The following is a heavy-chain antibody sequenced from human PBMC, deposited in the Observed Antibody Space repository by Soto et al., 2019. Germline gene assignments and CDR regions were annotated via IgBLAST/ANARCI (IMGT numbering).Heavy chain of an antibody. D-gene: IGHD2-2*01. CDR3: ARRSRGGIVVVPAPTLYYMDV. J-gene: IGHJ6*03. CDR1: GFTFSDYY. V-gene: IGHV3-11*01. CDR2: ISSSGSTI. Sequence: GGSLRLSCAASGFTFSDYYMSWIRQAPGKGLEWVSYISSSGSTIYYADSVKGRFTISRDNAKNSLYLQMNSLRAEDTAVYYCARRSRGGIVVVPAPTLYYMDVWGKGTTVTVSS.